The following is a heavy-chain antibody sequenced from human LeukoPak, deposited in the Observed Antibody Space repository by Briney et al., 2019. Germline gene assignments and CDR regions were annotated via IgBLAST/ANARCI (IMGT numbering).Heavy chain of an antibody. CDR1: GGSISSSSYS. CDR2: IYYSGST. CDR3: ARGGGSYPIDY. J-gene: IGHJ4*02. Sequence: SETLSLTCTVSGGSISSSSYSWGWIRQPPGKGLEWIGSIYYSGSTYYNPSLKSRVTISVDTSKNQFSLKLSSVTAADTAVYYCARGGGSYPIDYWGQGTLVTVSS. V-gene: IGHV4-39*01. D-gene: IGHD1-26*01.